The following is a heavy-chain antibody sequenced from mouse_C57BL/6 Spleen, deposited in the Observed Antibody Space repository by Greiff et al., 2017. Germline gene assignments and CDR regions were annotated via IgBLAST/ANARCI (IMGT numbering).Heavy chain of an antibody. V-gene: IGHV1-9*01. CDR3: ASGIITTVVEGDYFDY. CDR2: ILPGSGST. Sequence: VQLQQSGAELMKPGASVKLSCKATGYTFTGYWIEWVKQRPGHGLEWIGEILPGSGSTNYNEKFKGKATFTADTSSNTAYMQLSSLTTEDSAIYYCASGIITTVVEGDYFDYWGQGTTLTVSS. J-gene: IGHJ2*01. CDR1: GYTFTGYW. D-gene: IGHD1-1*01.